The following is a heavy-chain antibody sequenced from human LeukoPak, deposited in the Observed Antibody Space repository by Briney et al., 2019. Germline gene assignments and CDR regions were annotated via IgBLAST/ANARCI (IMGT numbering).Heavy chain of an antibody. J-gene: IGHJ3*02. V-gene: IGHV3-30-3*01. CDR3: LARWELADNNAFDI. CDR2: ISYDGSNK. CDR1: GFTFSSYA. D-gene: IGHD1-26*01. Sequence: GRSLRLSCAASGFTFSSYAMHWVRQAPGKGLEWVAVISYDGSNKYYADSVKGRFTISRDNSKNTLYLQMNSLRAEDTAVYYCLARWELADNNAFDIWGQGTMVTVSS.